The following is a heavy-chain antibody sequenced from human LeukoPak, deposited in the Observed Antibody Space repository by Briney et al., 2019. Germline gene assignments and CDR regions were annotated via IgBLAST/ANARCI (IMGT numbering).Heavy chain of an antibody. CDR2: ISPYSGNT. V-gene: IGHV1-18*01. Sequence: GASVKVSCKASGYTFNNFGISWVRQAPGQGLEWMGWISPYSGNTDYAQKLQGRVTMTTDTSTSTAYMELRSLTSDDSAIYYCAREGGILEWSRAFNIWGQGTLVTVSS. CDR3: AREGGILEWSRAFNI. J-gene: IGHJ3*02. CDR1: GYTFNNFG. D-gene: IGHD3-3*01.